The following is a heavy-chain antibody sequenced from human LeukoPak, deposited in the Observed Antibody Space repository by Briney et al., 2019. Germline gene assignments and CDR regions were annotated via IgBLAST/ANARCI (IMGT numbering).Heavy chain of an antibody. D-gene: IGHD6-19*01. CDR2: IIPIFGTA. Sequence: ASVKVSCKASGGTFSSYAISWVRQVPGQGLEWMGGIIPIFGTANYAQKFQGRVTITADESTSTAYMELSSLRSEDTAVYYCARNQVAGTPGRYYYYGMDVWGQGTTVTVSS. CDR1: GGTFSSYA. J-gene: IGHJ6*02. CDR3: ARNQVAGTPGRYYYYGMDV. V-gene: IGHV1-69*13.